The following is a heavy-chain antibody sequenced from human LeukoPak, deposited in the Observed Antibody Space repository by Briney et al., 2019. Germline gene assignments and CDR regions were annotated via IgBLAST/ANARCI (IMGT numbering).Heavy chain of an antibody. CDR3: ARWLGTYNWFDP. D-gene: IGHD3-10*01. CDR1: GYSFTSYG. J-gene: IGHJ5*02. Sequence: GASVKVSCKVSGYSFTSYGITWVRRVPGQGLEWMGWIIPNNGNRDYAQKFQGRVTMTTDTSTSTAYMELRSLRSGDTAVYYCARWLGTYNWFDPWGQGTLVTVSS. V-gene: IGHV1-18*01. CDR2: IIPNNGNR.